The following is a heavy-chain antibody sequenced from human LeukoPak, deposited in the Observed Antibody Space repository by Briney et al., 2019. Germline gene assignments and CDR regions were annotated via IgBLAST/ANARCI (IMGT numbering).Heavy chain of an antibody. Sequence: ASVKVSCKASGGTFSSYAISWVRQAPGQGLEWMGGIIPIFGTANYAQKFQARVTITADESTSTAYMELSSLRSEDTAVYYCARGVRRYFDWLLDYWGQGTLVTVSS. D-gene: IGHD3-9*01. J-gene: IGHJ4*02. CDR3: ARGVRRYFDWLLDY. V-gene: IGHV1-69*01. CDR2: IIPIFGTA. CDR1: GGTFSSYA.